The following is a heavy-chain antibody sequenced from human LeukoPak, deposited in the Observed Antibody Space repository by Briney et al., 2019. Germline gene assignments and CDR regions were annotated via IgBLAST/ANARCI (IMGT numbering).Heavy chain of an antibody. CDR3: ARVPPRSPWGSGSFFVDY. D-gene: IGHD3-10*01. CDR1: GYTFTSCD. J-gene: IGHJ4*02. V-gene: IGHV1-8*01. CDR2: MNPNSGNT. Sequence: ASVKVSCKASGYTFTSCDINWVRQATGQGLEWMGWMNPNSGNTGYAQKFQGRVTMTRNTSISTAYMELSSLRSEDTAVYYCARVPPRSPWGSGSFFVDYWGQGTLVTVSS.